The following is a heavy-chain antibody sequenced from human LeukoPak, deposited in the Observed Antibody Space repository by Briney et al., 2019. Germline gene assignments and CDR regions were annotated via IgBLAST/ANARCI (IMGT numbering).Heavy chain of an antibody. CDR1: GFTFSSYW. J-gene: IGHJ4*02. CDR2: INSDGSST. D-gene: IGHD3-22*01. CDR3: ARDRKSGAYYCDP. V-gene: IGHV3-74*01. Sequence: PGGSLRLSCAASGFTFSSYWMHWVRQAPGKGLVWVSRINSDGSSTSYADSVKGRFTISRDNAKNTLCLQMNSLRAEDTAVYYCARDRKSGAYYCDPWGQGTLVTVSS.